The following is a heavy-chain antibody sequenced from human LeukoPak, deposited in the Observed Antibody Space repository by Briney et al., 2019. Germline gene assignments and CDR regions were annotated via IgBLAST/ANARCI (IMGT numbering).Heavy chain of an antibody. D-gene: IGHD3-22*01. CDR3: ASQPEGFYYDSSGYRFDY. V-gene: IGHV3-21*01. Sequence: GGSLRLSCAASGFTFSRYSMNWVRQAPGKGLQWVSSISSSSTYIYYADSVKGRFTISRDNAKNSLYLQMNSLRAEDTAVYYCASQPEGFYYDSSGYRFDYWGQGTLVTVSS. CDR2: ISSSSTYI. J-gene: IGHJ4*02. CDR1: GFTFSRYS.